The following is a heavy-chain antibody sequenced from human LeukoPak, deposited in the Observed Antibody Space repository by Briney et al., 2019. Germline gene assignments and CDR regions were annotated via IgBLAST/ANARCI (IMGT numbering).Heavy chain of an antibody. CDR3: ARSIPIVVVPAAMRRGDYYYMDV. V-gene: IGHV7-4-1*02. CDR2: INTNTGNP. Sequence: GASVKVSCKASGYTFTGYYMHWVRQAPGQGLEWMGWINTNTGNPTYAQGFTGRFVFSLDTSVSTAYLQISSLKAEDTAVYYCARSIPIVVVPAAMRRGDYYYMDVWGKGTTVTVSS. CDR1: GYTFTGYY. D-gene: IGHD2-2*01. J-gene: IGHJ6*03.